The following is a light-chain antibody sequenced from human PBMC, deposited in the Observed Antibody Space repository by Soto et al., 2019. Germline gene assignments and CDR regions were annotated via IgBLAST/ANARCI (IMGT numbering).Light chain of an antibody. V-gene: IGKV3-20*01. J-gene: IGKJ4*01. Sequence: EIVLTQSPGTLSLSPGERATLSCRASQSVSSSYLAWYQQKPGQAPRLLIYGASSRATGIPDRFSGSGSGTDFTLTICRLEPEEFAVYYCQQYGSSHTFGGGTKVEIK. CDR1: QSVSSSY. CDR2: GAS. CDR3: QQYGSSHT.